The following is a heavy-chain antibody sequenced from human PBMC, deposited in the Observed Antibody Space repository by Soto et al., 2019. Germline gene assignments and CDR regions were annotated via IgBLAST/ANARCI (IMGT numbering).Heavy chain of an antibody. J-gene: IGHJ4*02. Sequence: PGGSLRLSCAASGFTFTDFKMIWVRQAPGKGLEWVSFISSGGSYIYYADSVKGRFTISRDNSKNSLYLQMNSLRAEDTAVYYCARGHAYRGQGTLVPVSS. CDR2: ISSGGSYI. CDR3: ARGHAY. CDR1: GFTFTDFK. V-gene: IGHV3-21*01.